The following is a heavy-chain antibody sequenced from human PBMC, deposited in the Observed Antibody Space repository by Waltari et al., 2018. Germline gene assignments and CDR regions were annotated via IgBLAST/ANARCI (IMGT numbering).Heavy chain of an antibody. V-gene: IGHV3-21*01. Sequence: EVQLVESGGGLVKPGGSLRLSCAASGFPFSSYSMKWVRQAPGKGLEWVSSISSSSSYIYYADSVKGRFTISRDNAKNSLYLQMNSLRAEDTAVYYCARVTMVRGNWYFDLWGRGTLVNVSS. D-gene: IGHD3-10*01. CDR2: ISSSSSYI. CDR1: GFPFSSYS. CDR3: ARVTMVRGNWYFDL. J-gene: IGHJ2*01.